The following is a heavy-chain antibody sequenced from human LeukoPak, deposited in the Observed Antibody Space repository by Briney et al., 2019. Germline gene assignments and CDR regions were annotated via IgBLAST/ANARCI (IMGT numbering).Heavy chain of an antibody. CDR3: TTRLVDGDYSEF. J-gene: IGHJ4*02. Sequence: GGSLRLSCAASGFTFSNAWMSWVRQAPGKGLEWVGRIKSKTDGGTTNYAAPVKGRFTISRDDSKNTLYLQMNSLKIEDTAVYHCTTRLVDGDYSEFWGQGTLVTVSS. V-gene: IGHV3-15*01. CDR1: GFTFSNAW. D-gene: IGHD4-17*01. CDR2: IKSKTDGGTT.